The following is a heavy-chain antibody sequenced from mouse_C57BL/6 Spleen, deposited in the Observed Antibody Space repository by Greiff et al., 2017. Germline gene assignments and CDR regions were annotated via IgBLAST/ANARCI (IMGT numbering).Heavy chain of an antibody. Sequence: QVQLQQSGPGLVQPSQSLSITCTVSGFSLTSYGVHWVRQSPGKGLEWLGVIWSGGSTDYTAAFISRLSISKDKSKSQVFFKMNSLQADDTAIYDCARNWDYYGSWFAYWGQGTLVTGSA. J-gene: IGHJ3*01. CDR2: IWSGGST. V-gene: IGHV2-2*01. CDR1: GFSLTSYG. D-gene: IGHD1-1*01. CDR3: ARNWDYYGSWFAY.